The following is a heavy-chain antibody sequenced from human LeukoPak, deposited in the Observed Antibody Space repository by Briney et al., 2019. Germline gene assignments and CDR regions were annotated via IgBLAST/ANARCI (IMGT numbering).Heavy chain of an antibody. J-gene: IGHJ6*02. D-gene: IGHD2-2*01. Sequence: GGSLRLSCAASGFTFSSYAMSWVRQAPGKGLEWVAVISYDGSNKYYADSVKGRFTISRDNSKNTLYLQMNSLRAEDTAVYYCARDLCSSTSCYGANYYYYGMDVWGQGTTVTVSS. V-gene: IGHV3-30*04. CDR2: ISYDGSNK. CDR1: GFTFSSYA. CDR3: ARDLCSSTSCYGANYYYYGMDV.